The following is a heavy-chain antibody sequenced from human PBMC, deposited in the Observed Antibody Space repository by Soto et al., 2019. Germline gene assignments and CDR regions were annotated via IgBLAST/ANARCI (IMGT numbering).Heavy chain of an antibody. V-gene: IGHV4-59*08. CDR2: IYYSGST. CDR3: ARNDFWSGYTDYNWFDP. D-gene: IGHD3-3*01. CDR1: GGSISSYY. Sequence: PSETLSLTCTVSGGSISSYYWSWIRQPPGKGLEWIGYIYYSGSTNYYPSLKGRVTISVDTSKNQFSLKLSSVTAADTAVYYCARNDFWSGYTDYNWFDPWGQGTLVTVSS. J-gene: IGHJ5*02.